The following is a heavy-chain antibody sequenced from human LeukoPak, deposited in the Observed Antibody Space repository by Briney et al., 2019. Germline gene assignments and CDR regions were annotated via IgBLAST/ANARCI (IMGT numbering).Heavy chain of an antibody. CDR3: ARDHITMVRGGTGFDY. CDR1: GGSFSDYY. Sequence: SETLSLTCAVYGGSFSDYYWSWIRQPPGKGLERIGEINHSGSTNYNPSLKSRVTISVDTSKNQFSLKLSSVTAADTAVYYCARDHITMVRGGTGFDYWGQGTLVTVSS. CDR2: INHSGST. D-gene: IGHD3-10*01. V-gene: IGHV4-34*01. J-gene: IGHJ4*02.